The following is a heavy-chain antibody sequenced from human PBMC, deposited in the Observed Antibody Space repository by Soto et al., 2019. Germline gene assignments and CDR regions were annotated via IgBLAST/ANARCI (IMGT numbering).Heavy chain of an antibody. CDR3: AKQGRYSTKPYPPSRF. CDR2: IFYSGNT. CDR1: GDSVTSTDYF. Sequence: QSQLQESGPGLVKPSETLSLTCTVSGDSVTSTDYFWGWIRQPPGKGLEWIGSIFYSGNTYYNPSLKRRVTMSVDPSKNQFSLKVNSVTATDTAVYYCAKQGRYSTKPYPPSRFWGQGTLVTVSS. J-gene: IGHJ4*02. D-gene: IGHD2-8*01. V-gene: IGHV4-39*01.